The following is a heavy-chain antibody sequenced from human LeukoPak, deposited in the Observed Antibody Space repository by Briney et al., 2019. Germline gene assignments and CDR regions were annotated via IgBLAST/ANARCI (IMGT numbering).Heavy chain of an antibody. CDR2: VYQSGTT. J-gene: IGHJ3*02. Sequence: ASETLSLTWVVSGYSISSDYYCVWIRQPPGKGLEWIGNVYQSGTTCSNPSLKSRVTMSVDTSKNQYSLKVNSVTAADTAVYYCAGGETIVADRREGDGFDIWGQGTLVTVSS. V-gene: IGHV4-38-2*01. CDR1: GYSISSDYY. D-gene: IGHD5-12*01. CDR3: AGGETIVADRREGDGFDI.